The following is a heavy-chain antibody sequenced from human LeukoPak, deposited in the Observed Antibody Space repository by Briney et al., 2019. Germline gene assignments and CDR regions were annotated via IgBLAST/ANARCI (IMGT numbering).Heavy chain of an antibody. V-gene: IGHV1-2*04. D-gene: IGHD3-10*01. CDR2: INPNSGGT. CDR3: ARGGPLWFGESQYFQH. J-gene: IGHJ1*01. CDR1: GYTFTGYY. Sequence: ASVKVSCKASGYTFTGYYMHWVRQAPGQGLEWMGWINPNSGGTNYAQKFQGWVTMTRDTSTSTAYMELSRLRSDDTAVYYCARGGPLWFGESQYFQHWGQGTLVTVSS.